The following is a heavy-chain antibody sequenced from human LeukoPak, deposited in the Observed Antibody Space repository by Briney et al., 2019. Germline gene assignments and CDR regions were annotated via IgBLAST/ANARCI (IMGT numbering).Heavy chain of an antibody. CDR2: ISSSSSYI. CDR3: ARGPSGYHNT. D-gene: IGHD5-12*01. J-gene: IGHJ4*02. CDR1: GFTFSSYS. Sequence: GGSLRLSCAASGFTFSSYSMNWVRQAPGKGLELVSSISSSSSYIYYADSVKGRFTISRDNAKNSLYLQMNSLRAEDTAVYYCARGPSGYHNTGGQGTLVTVSS. V-gene: IGHV3-21*01.